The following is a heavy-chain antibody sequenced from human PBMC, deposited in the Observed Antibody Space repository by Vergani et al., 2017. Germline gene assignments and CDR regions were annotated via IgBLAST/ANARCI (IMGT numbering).Heavy chain of an antibody. Sequence: QVQLQQWGAGLLTPSETLSLTCAVYGGSFSGYYWSWIRQPPGKGLEWIGEINHSGSTNYNPSLKSRVTISVDTSKNQFSLKLSSVTAADTAVYYCARVVRIYDYVWGSYRYGAAFDYWGQGTLVTVSS. V-gene: IGHV4-34*01. D-gene: IGHD3-16*02. CDR2: INHSGST. CDR3: ARVVRIYDYVWGSYRYGAAFDY. CDR1: GGSFSGYY. J-gene: IGHJ4*02.